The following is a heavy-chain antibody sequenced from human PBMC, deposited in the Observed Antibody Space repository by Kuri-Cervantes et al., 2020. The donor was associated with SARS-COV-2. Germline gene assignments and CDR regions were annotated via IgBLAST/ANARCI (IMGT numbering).Heavy chain of an antibody. V-gene: IGHV3-30*03. CDR2: ISYDGSNK. D-gene: IGHD6-6*01. CDR1: GFTVSSYA. Sequence: GESLKISCAASGFTVSSYAMHWVRQAPGKGLEWVALISYDGSNKYYADSVKGRFTISRDNSKNTLYLQMDSLRAEDTAVYYGIAALLDAFDIWGQGTMVTVSS. J-gene: IGHJ3*02. CDR3: IAALLDAFDI.